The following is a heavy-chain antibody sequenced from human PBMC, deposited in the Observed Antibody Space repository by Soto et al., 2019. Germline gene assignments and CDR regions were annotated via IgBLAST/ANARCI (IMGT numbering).Heavy chain of an antibody. V-gene: IGHV1-8*01. CDR1: GYTFTSYD. D-gene: IGHD3-16*02. CDR2: MNPNSGNT. CDR3: AIRLGELSPGSYYFDY. J-gene: IGHJ4*02. Sequence: ASVKVSCKASGYTFTSYDINWVRQATGQGLEWMGWMNPNSGNTGYAQKFQGRVTMTRNTSISTAYMELSSLRSEDTAVYYCAIRLGELSPGSYYFDYWGQGTLVTVSS.